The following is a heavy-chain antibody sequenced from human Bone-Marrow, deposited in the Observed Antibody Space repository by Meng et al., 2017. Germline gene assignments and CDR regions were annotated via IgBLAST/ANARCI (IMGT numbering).Heavy chain of an antibody. CDR1: GGSISSTGYY. D-gene: IGHD1-26*01. V-gene: IGHV4-31*08. CDR2: IGFSGDT. CDR3: SVGELLPTWFDP. J-gene: IGHJ5*02. Sequence: QLQLQESGPGLVKPSQTLFLTCTVSGGSISSTGYYWSWIRQQSGKGLEWIGYIGFSGDTSYNPSLKNRVTISVDTSKNQFSLKLSSVTAADTAVYYCSVGELLPTWFDPWGQGTLVTVSS.